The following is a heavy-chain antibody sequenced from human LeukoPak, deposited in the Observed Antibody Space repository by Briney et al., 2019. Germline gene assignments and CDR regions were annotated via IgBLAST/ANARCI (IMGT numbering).Heavy chain of an antibody. J-gene: IGHJ3*02. Sequence: ASVKVSCKASGYTFTSYAMNWVRQAPGQGLEWMGWINTNTGNPTYAQGFTGRFVFSLDTSVSTAYLQISSLKAEDTAVYYCALPRSGKQQPDAFDIWGQGTMVTVSS. CDR1: GYTFTSYA. CDR2: INTNTGNP. CDR3: ALPRSGKQQPDAFDI. D-gene: IGHD3-10*01. V-gene: IGHV7-4-1*02.